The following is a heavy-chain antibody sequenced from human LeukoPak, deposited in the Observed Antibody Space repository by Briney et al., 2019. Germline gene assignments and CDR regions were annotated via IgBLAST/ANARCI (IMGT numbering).Heavy chain of an antibody. J-gene: IGHJ4*02. CDR1: GYSFANSW. CDR3: ARRGCNGGSCYGY. V-gene: IGHV5-51*01. Sequence: GESLKISCQGSGYSFANSWIGWVRQMRGKGLEWMRIIYPGDSDARYSPSFQGQVTISADKSINTAYLQWSSLKASDTALYYCARRGCNGGSCYGYWGQGTLVTVSS. D-gene: IGHD2-15*01. CDR2: IYPGDSDA.